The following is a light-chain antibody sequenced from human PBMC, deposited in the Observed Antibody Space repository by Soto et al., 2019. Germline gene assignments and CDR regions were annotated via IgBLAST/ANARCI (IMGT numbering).Light chain of an antibody. CDR3: QQTYSTPLT. CDR2: DAS. CDR1: QSMSSW. Sequence: DIQMTESPSTLSASVGDRVTITCRASQSMSSWLAWYHQKPGKAPNLLIYDASTLHSGVPPRFSGSGSGTDFTLSINSLQPEDFATYYCQQTYSTPLTFGGGTKVDIK. J-gene: IGKJ4*01. V-gene: IGKV1-39*01.